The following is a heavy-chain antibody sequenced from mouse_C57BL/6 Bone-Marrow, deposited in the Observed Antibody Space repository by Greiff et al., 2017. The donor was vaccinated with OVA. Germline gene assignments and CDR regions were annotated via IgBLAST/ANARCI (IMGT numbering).Heavy chain of an antibody. CDR2: ISSGGSYT. CDR1: GFTFSSYG. CDR3: ARRAVEFAY. Sequence: EVQVVESGGDLVKPGGSLTLSCAASGFTFSSYGMSWVRQTPDKRLEWVATISSGGSYTYYPDSVKGRFTISRDNATNTLYLQMSSLKSEDTAMYYCARRAVEFAYWGQGTLVTVSA. V-gene: IGHV5-6*01. J-gene: IGHJ3*01. D-gene: IGHD1-1*01.